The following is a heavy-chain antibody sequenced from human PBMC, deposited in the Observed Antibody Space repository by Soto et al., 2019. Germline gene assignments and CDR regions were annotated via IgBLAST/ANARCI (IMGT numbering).Heavy chain of an antibody. Sequence: SETLSLTCTVSGGSISSGGYYWSWIRQHPGKGLEWIGYIYYSGSTYYNPSLKSRVTISVDTSKNQFSLKLSSVTAADTAVYYCARVRGGRIAAAGDFDYWGQGTLVTVSS. J-gene: IGHJ4*02. CDR3: ARVRGGRIAAAGDFDY. D-gene: IGHD6-13*01. V-gene: IGHV4-31*03. CDR1: GGSISSGGYY. CDR2: IYYSGST.